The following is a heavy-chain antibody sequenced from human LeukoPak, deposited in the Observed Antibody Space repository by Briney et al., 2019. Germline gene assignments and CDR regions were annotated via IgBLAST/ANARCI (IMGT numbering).Heavy chain of an antibody. D-gene: IGHD3-10*01. J-gene: IGHJ4*02. V-gene: IGHV4-39*07. CDR2: IYYSGST. Sequence: PSETLSLTCTVSGGSISSSSYYWGWIRQPPGKGLEWIGSIYYSGSTYYNPSLKSRVTISVDTSKNQFSLKLSSVTAADTAVYYCARNSYTYYYGSGSYSNFDYWGQGTLVTVSS. CDR1: GGSISSSSYY. CDR3: ARNSYTYYYGSGSYSNFDY.